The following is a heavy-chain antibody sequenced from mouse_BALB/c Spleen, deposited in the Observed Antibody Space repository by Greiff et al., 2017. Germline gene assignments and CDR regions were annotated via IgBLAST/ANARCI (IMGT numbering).Heavy chain of an antibody. Sequence: EVQLQESGGGLVQPGGSRKLSCAASGFTFSSFGMHWVRQAPEKGLEWVAYISSGSSTIYYADTVKGRFTISRDNPKNTLFLQMTSLRSEDTAMYYCARSFYDYSYYFDYWGQGTTLTVSS. V-gene: IGHV5-17*02. CDR3: ARSFYDYSYYFDY. CDR1: GFTFSSFG. D-gene: IGHD2-4*01. CDR2: ISSGSSTI. J-gene: IGHJ2*01.